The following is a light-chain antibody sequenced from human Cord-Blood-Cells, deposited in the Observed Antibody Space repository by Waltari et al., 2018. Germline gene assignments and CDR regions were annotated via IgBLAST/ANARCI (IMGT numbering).Light chain of an antibody. CDR2: AAS. Sequence: DIQMTPSPSAMSASVGVRVTITCRASQGISNYLAWFQQKPGKDPKSLIYAASSLQSGVPSKFSGSGSGTDFTLTISSLQTEDFATYYCQQYNSYPPEGLRYTFGQGTKLEIK. CDR1: QGISNY. V-gene: IGKV1-16*02. J-gene: IGKJ2*01. CDR3: QQYNSYPPEGLRYT.